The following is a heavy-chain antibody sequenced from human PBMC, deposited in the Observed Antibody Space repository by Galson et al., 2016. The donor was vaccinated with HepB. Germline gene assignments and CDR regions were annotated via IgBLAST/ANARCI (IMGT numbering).Heavy chain of an antibody. V-gene: IGHV1-2*02. Sequence: SVKVSCKASGYTFIDYYMHWVRQAPGQGLEWMGWINPNSGGTYYAQKFQGRVTMTRDTSISAAYMELSRLRSDDTAVYYCARPHVSSWYLNNWFDPWGQGTLVTVSS. CDR1: GYTFIDYY. J-gene: IGHJ5*02. D-gene: IGHD6-13*01. CDR3: ARPHVSSWYLNNWFDP. CDR2: INPNSGGT.